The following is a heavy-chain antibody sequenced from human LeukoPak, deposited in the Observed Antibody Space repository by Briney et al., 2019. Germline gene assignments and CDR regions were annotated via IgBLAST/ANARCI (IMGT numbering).Heavy chain of an antibody. J-gene: IGHJ6*02. V-gene: IGHV4-59*12. CDR2: IYYSGRT. D-gene: IGHD6-19*01. CDR3: ARDQPVAGNYYYYYGMDV. CDR1: GGSISSYY. Sequence: SGPTLVKPSETLSLTCTVSGGSISSYYWSWIRQPPGKGLEWIGYIYYSGRTNYNPSLKSRVTISVDTSKNQFSLKLTSVTAADTAVYYCARDQPVAGNYYYYYGMDVWGQGTTVTVSS.